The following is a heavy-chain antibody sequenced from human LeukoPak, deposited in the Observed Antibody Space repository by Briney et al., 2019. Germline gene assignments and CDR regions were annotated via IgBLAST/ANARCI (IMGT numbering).Heavy chain of an antibody. CDR2: VYNSGST. J-gene: IGHJ6*03. V-gene: IGHV4-59*08. CDR3: ARPRTAISGAYYYYMDV. D-gene: IGHD5-18*01. CDR1: GGSISSHY. Sequence: SETLSLTCTVSGGSISSHYWSWIRQPPGKGLEWIGYVYNSGSTNYNPSLTSRVTISVDTSKNQFSLNLSSVTAADTAVYYCARPRTAISGAYYYYMDVWGKGTTVTVSS.